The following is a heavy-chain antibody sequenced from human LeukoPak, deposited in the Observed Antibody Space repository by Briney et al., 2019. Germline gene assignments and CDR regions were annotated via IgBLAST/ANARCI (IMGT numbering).Heavy chain of an antibody. CDR2: ISSNGGST. J-gene: IGHJ4*02. CDR1: GFTFSIYG. CDR3: ARASGTCTGGSCYSLDY. V-gene: IGHV3-64*01. D-gene: IGHD2-15*01. Sequence: PGGSLRLSCAASGFTFSIYGMHWVRQAPGKGLEYVSAISSNGGSTYYANSVKGRFTISRDNSRNTLYLQMGSLRAEDMAVYYCARASGTCTGGSCYSLDYWGRGALVTVSS.